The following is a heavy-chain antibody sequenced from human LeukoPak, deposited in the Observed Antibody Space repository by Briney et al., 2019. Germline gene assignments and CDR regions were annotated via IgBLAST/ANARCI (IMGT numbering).Heavy chain of an antibody. J-gene: IGHJ2*01. CDR1: GVSISSSSYY. CDR2: IYYSGST. CDR3: ARLRIPRVWYFDL. D-gene: IGHD2/OR15-2a*01. V-gene: IGHV4-39*01. Sequence: PSETLSLTCSGSGVSISSSSYYWGWIRQPPGRGLEWLGSIYYSGSTYYNPSLKSRVTISVDTSKNQFSLKLSSVTAADTAVYYCARLRIPRVWYFDLWGRGTLVTVSS.